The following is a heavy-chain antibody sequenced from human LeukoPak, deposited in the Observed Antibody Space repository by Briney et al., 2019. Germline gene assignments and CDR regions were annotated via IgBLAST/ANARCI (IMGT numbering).Heavy chain of an antibody. J-gene: IGHJ4*02. D-gene: IGHD3-10*01. Sequence: GGSLRLSCAASGFIFTSHSMNWVCQAPGKGLEWVSFIDGSSSSIHYADSVRGRFTISRDNAKNLLYLQMNSLRAEDTAEYFCARGNGPGSFIIDYWGQGTLVAASS. CDR2: IDGSSSSI. CDR1: GFIFTSHS. CDR3: ARGNGPGSFIIDY. V-gene: IGHV3-48*01.